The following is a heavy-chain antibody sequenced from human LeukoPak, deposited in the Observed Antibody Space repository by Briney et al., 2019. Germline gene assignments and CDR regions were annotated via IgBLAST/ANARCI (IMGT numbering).Heavy chain of an antibody. J-gene: IGHJ4*02. D-gene: IGHD3-22*01. CDR3: ARDQVPYYYDSSGYYRDY. CDR2: ISAYNGNT. V-gene: IGHV1-18*01. Sequence: ASVKVSCKASGYTFTSYGISWVRQAPGQGLEWMGWISAYNGNTNYAQKLQGRVTMTTDTSTSTAYMELRSLRSDDTAVYYCARDQVPYYYDSSGYYRDYWGQGTLVTVSS. CDR1: GYTFTSYG.